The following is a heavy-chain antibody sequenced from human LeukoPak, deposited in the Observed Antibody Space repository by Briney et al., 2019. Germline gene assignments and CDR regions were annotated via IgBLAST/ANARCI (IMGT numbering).Heavy chain of an antibody. CDR3: ARDDEAFDI. Sequence: SETLSLTCAVYGGSFSGYYWSWIRQPPGKGLEWIGEINHSGSTNYNPSLKSRVTISVDTSKNLFSLKLSSVTAADTAVYYCARDDEAFDIWGQGTMVTVSS. CDR1: GGSFSGYY. CDR2: INHSGST. V-gene: IGHV4-34*01. J-gene: IGHJ3*02.